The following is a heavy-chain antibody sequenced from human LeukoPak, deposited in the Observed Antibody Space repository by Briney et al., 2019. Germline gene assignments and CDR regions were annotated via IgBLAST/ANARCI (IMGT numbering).Heavy chain of an antibody. CDR1: GFTLNIYT. D-gene: IGHD3-22*01. CDR2: ISSTSSDI. J-gene: IGHJ4*02. V-gene: IGHV3-21*01. Sequence: GGSLRLSCALSGFTLNIYTTKCVRQAPGKGLEWVSSISSTSSDIHYADSVKGRFTIFRDNTKNSLYLQTDSLRAEDTAVYYCATRGGDSTGHQGDWVYWGEGALVIVSS. CDR3: ATRGGDSTGHQGDWVY.